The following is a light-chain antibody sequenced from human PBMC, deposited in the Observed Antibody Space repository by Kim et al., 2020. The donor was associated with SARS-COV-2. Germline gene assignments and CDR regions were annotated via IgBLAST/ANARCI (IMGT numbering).Light chain of an antibody. J-gene: IGLJ3*02. CDR1: SSNIGSNT. Sequence: QSVLTQPPSASGTPGQRVTISCSGSSSNIGSNTVNWYQQLPGTAPKLLIYSNNQRPSGVPDRFSGSKSGTSASLAISGLQSEDEADYYCAAWDDSLNGWVVGGGTQLPVL. CDR2: SNN. V-gene: IGLV1-44*01. CDR3: AAWDDSLNGWV.